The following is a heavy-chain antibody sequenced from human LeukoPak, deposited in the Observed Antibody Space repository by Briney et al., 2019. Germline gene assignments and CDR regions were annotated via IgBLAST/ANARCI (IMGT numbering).Heavy chain of an antibody. Sequence: SETLSLTCTVSGGSISSYYWSWLRPPAGQGLEWIGRIYTSGSITYNPSLKSRVSMSVDTSKNQFSLKLSSVTAADTAVYYCARDSGTTGEVKFDPWGQGTLVTVSS. CDR1: GGSISSYY. CDR2: IYTSGSI. V-gene: IGHV4-4*07. J-gene: IGHJ5*02. D-gene: IGHD3-10*01. CDR3: ARDSGTTGEVKFDP.